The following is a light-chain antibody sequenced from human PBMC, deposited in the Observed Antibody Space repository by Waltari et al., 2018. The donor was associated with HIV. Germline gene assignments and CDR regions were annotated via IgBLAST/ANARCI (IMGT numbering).Light chain of an antibody. CDR1: QTIGDY. CDR3: EQIYTFPLFT. J-gene: IGKJ3*01. V-gene: IGKV1-39*01. CDR2: SAT. Sequence: DIQLTQSPSPLSASLGDRVIITCRASQTIGDYVNWYQQKPGKPPKLLIYSATSVQPGVPSRFSGSGSGTDFALTISSLQPEDFAIYYCEQIYTFPLFTFGPGTKVDI.